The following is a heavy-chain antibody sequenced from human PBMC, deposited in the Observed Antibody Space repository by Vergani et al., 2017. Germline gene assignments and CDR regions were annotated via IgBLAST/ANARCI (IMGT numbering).Heavy chain of an antibody. J-gene: IGHJ4*02. D-gene: IGHD6-13*01. CDR1: GGSLSSGSYY. Sequence: QVQLQESGPGLLKPSQTLSLTCTVSGGSLSSGSYYWSWVRQRPGKGLEWIGYIYNSGSTTYNPSLKSRLTISVDTSKNQFSLRLSSVTAADTALYYCAGDSSSWQRADYWGQGTLVTVSS. CDR2: IYNSGST. V-gene: IGHV4-61*01. CDR3: AGDSSSWQRADY.